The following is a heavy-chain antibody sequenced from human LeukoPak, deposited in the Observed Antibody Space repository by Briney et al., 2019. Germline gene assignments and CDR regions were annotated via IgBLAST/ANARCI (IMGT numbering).Heavy chain of an antibody. V-gene: IGHV3-64*01. CDR2: ISANGGST. CDR1: GFTFSSHA. J-gene: IGHJ6*02. Sequence: GGSLRLSCEASGFTFSSHAMHWVRQPPGKGLEYASAISANGGSTYYANSVKGRFTISRDNSKNTLYLQMDSLRVEDMAVYYCTRRVAATDYLGMDVWGQGTTVTVSS. D-gene: IGHD2-15*01. CDR3: TRRVAATDYLGMDV.